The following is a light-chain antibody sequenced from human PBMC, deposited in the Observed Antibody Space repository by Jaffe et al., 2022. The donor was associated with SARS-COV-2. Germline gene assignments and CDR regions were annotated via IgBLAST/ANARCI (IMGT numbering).Light chain of an antibody. V-gene: IGLV2-14*01. J-gene: IGLJ3*02. CDR2: EVN. CDR1: SSDVGGYDY. CDR3: ISYRADNTWV. Sequence: QSALTQPASVSGAPGQSITISCTGTSSDVGGYDYVSWYQQLPGKAPKLLIYEVNNRPSGISNRFSGSKSGNTASLTISGLQAEDDADYYCISYRADNTWVFGGGTKVTVL.